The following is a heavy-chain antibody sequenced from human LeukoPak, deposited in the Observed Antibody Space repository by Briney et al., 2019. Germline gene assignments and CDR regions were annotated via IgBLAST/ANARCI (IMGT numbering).Heavy chain of an antibody. V-gene: IGHV3-48*03. J-gene: IGHJ4*02. CDR1: GFTFSSYE. D-gene: IGHD3-10*01. Sequence: GGSLRLSCAASGFTFSSYEMDWVRQAPGKGLEWVSYISSSGSTIYYADSVKGRFTISRDNAKNSLYLQMNSLRAEDTAVYYCAREIRGFFDYWGQGTLVTVSS. CDR3: AREIRGFFDY. CDR2: ISSSGSTI.